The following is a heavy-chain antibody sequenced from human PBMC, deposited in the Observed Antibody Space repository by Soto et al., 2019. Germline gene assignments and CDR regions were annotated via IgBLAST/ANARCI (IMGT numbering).Heavy chain of an antibody. V-gene: IGHV3-30*18. D-gene: IGHD1-1*01. CDR2: ISYDGINK. Sequence: QVQLVESGGGVVQPGRSLRLSCAASGFTFSSYGMHWVRQAPGKGLEWVAIISYDGINKYYANSVKGRFNISRDNSKNALYLQMNSLRAEDTAVYYCAKSMYNWNDGFFDSWGQGTLFTVSS. CDR3: AKSMYNWNDGFFDS. J-gene: IGHJ4*02. CDR1: GFTFSSYG.